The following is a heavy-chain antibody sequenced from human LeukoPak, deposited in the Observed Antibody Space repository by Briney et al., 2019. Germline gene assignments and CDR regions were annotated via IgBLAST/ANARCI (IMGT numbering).Heavy chain of an antibody. Sequence: SSETLSLTCAVYGGSFGGYYWSWIRQPPGKGLEWIGEINHSGSTNYNPSLKSRVTISVDTSKNQFSLKLSSVTAADTAVYYCARGFARWTTVTNSYFDYWGQGTLVTVSS. D-gene: IGHD4-11*01. V-gene: IGHV4-34*01. CDR3: ARGFARWTTVTNSYFDY. CDR2: INHSGST. CDR1: GGSFGGYY. J-gene: IGHJ4*02.